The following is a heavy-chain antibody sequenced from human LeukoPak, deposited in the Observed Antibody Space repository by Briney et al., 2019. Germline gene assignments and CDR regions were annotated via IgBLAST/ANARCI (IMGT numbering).Heavy chain of an antibody. J-gene: IGHJ3*02. CDR2: IKQDESEK. CDR1: GFTFSSYW. Sequence: GGSLRLSCAASGFTFSSYWMSWVRQAPGKGLEWVANIKQDESEKYYVDSVKGRFTISRDNAKNSLYLQMNSLRAEDTAVYYCARAQLWLYGDAFDIWGQGTMVTVSS. CDR3: ARAQLWLYGDAFDI. D-gene: IGHD5-18*01. V-gene: IGHV3-7*05.